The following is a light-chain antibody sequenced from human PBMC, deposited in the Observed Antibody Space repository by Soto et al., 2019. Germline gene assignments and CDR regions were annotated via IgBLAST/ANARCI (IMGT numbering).Light chain of an antibody. CDR2: DVR. V-gene: IGLV2-14*03. CDR1: SSDVGGYNF. CDR3: SSYTSSSTVI. Sequence: QSALTQPASVSGSPGQSITISCTGTSSDVGGYNFVSWYQQHPGKAPKFIIYDVRNRPSGVSNRFSGSRSGNTASLTISGXXXXXXXXXXCSSYTSSSTVIFGGGTKVTVL. J-gene: IGLJ2*01.